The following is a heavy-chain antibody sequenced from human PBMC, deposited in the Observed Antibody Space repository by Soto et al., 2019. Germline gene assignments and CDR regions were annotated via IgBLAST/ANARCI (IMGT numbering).Heavy chain of an antibody. J-gene: IGHJ4*02. CDR3: ARAPRYGRGRVSGCGVGFED. CDR1: GYTFTSYD. D-gene: IGHD5-12*01. V-gene: IGHV1-8*01. Sequence: QVQLVQSGAEVKKPGASVKVSCKASGYTFTSYDINWVRQATGQGLEWMGWMNPNSGNTGYAQKFQGRVTMTRNTSISRDYMELSRLRSEDTAVYYCARAPRYGRGRVSGCGVGFEDWGQGTLVTVSS. CDR2: MNPNSGNT.